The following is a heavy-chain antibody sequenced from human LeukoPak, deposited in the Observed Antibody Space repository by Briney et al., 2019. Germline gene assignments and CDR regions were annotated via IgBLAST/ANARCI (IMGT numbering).Heavy chain of an antibody. CDR1: GFTFNNYW. D-gene: IGHD2-15*01. CDR3: AKDGGSDPDSFDI. J-gene: IGHJ3*02. CDR2: IRYDGSNK. Sequence: SGGSLRLSCVGSGFTFNNYWMSWVRQAPGKGLEWLAFIRYDGSNKNYADSVKGRFTISRDNTKNSLYLQMNSLRAEDTAVYYCAKDGGSDPDSFDIWGQGTMVTVSS. V-gene: IGHV3-30*02.